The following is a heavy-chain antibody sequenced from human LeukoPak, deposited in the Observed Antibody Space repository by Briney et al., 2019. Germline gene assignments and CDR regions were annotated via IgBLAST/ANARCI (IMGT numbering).Heavy chain of an antibody. V-gene: IGHV1-2*02. CDR3: GRDRHWNQGIFDN. CDR2: INPNNGGT. D-gene: IGHD1-1*01. J-gene: IGHJ4*02. Sequence: ASVKVSFTAFGYTITGYYIHWVRQSPGQGLEWMGWINPNNGGTNSAQKFQGRVTMTRDTSIGTAYMELNRLTYDDTAVYYCGRDRHWNQGIFDNWGQGTLVTVSS. CDR1: GYTITGYY.